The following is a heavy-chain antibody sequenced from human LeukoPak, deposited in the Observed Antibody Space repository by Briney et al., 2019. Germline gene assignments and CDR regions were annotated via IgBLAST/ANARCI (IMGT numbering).Heavy chain of an antibody. V-gene: IGHV1-18*01. CDR1: GYTFTNFG. D-gene: IGHD2-15*01. CDR2: ISAFNGNT. CDR3: TRAYCSGGACYGYFYYYMDV. J-gene: IGHJ6*03. Sequence: ASVKVSCKASGYTFTNFGINWVRQAPGQGLEWMGGISAFNGNTHYAQNLQGRVTMTTDTSTSTAYMELRSLRSDDTAVYYCTRAYCSGGACYGYFYYYMDVWGKGTTVTVSS.